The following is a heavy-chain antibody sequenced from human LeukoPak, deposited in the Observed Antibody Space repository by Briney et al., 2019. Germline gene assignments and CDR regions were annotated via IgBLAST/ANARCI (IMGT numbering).Heavy chain of an antibody. CDR2: IYYSGST. V-gene: IGHV4-61*08. J-gene: IGHJ2*01. Sequence: SETLSLTCTVSGGSISSGGHYWSWIRQHPGKGLEWIGYIYYSGSTNYNPSLKSRVTISVDTSKNQFSLKLSSVTAADTAVYYCARVMRGYSYGYAWYFDLWGRGTLVTVSS. CDR3: ARVMRGYSYGYAWYFDL. D-gene: IGHD5-18*01. CDR1: GGSISSGGHY.